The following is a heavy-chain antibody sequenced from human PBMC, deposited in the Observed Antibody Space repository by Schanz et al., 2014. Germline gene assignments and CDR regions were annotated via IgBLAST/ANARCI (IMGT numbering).Heavy chain of an antibody. CDR1: GFIFGSSV. V-gene: IGHV3-23*01. J-gene: IGHJ4*02. D-gene: IGHD4-4*01. Sequence: EVQLLESGGGLIQPGGSLRLSCAASGFIFGSSVMAWVRQAPGKGLEWVSGITGASDHIDYAESVKGRFTISRDNSKNTLYLQMDGLRAEDTAVYFCAKKVPDYNPFDSWGQGTLVTVSS. CDR2: ITGASDHI. CDR3: AKKVPDYNPFDS.